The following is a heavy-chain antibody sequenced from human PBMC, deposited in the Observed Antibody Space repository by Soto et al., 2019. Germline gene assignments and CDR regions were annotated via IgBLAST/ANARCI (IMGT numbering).Heavy chain of an antibody. J-gene: IGHJ4*02. Sequence: QVQLVESGGGVVQPGRSLRLSCEASGFTFSHYAMHWVRQPPGKGLEWVAIIAYDGSNKYYADSGKGRFTISRDNSKDXLYLQMNSLRAEDTAVYYCARGAGAYGGNFSPAFDYWGQGTLVTVSS. D-gene: IGHD1-26*01. CDR3: ARGAGAYGGNFSPAFDY. CDR1: GFTFSHYA. V-gene: IGHV3-30-3*01. CDR2: IAYDGSNK.